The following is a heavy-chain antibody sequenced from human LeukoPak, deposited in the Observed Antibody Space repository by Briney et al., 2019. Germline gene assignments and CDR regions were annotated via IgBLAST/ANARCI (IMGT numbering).Heavy chain of an antibody. D-gene: IGHD2-21*02. J-gene: IGHJ4*02. CDR3: ARHALATVTDPSFDY. CDR2: IYTSGST. Sequence: SETLSLTCTVSGGSISSYYWSWIRQPAGKGLEWIGRIYTSGSTNYNPSLKSRATISVDKSKNQCSLKLRSVTAADTAVYYCARHALATVTDPSFDYWGQGTLVTVSS. V-gene: IGHV4-4*07. CDR1: GGSISSYY.